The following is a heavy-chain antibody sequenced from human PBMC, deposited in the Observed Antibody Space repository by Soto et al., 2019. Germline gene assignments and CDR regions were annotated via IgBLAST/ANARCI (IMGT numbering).Heavy chain of an antibody. Sequence: QVQLQESGPGLVKPSQTLSLTCTVSGGSISSGNNYWSWIRQHPGKGLEWIGYIYYSGSTYYNPSLQSRVTISVDTSKNQFSLKLSSVTAADTAVYYCARTSYDSSGTAADPWGQGTLVTVSS. J-gene: IGHJ5*02. V-gene: IGHV4-31*03. D-gene: IGHD3-22*01. CDR1: GGSISSGNNY. CDR3: ARTSYDSSGTAADP. CDR2: IYYSGST.